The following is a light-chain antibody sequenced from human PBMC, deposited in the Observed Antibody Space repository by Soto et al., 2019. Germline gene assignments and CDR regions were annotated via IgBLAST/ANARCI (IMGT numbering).Light chain of an antibody. CDR3: SSFTRSSTYV. CDR1: SSDVGAYNF. J-gene: IGLJ1*01. V-gene: IGLV2-14*01. CDR2: EVN. Sequence: QSALTXPASVSGSPGQSITISCTGTSSDVGAYNFVSWYQQYPGKAPKVMIYEVNNRPSGVSNRFSGSKSGNTASLTISGLQAEDEADYYCSSFTRSSTYVFGSGTKV.